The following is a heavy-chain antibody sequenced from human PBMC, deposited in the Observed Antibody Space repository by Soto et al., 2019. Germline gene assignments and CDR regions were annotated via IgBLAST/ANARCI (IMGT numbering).Heavy chain of an antibody. CDR1: GFTFSSYE. J-gene: IGHJ4*02. CDR3: ARETNFIDY. V-gene: IGHV3-48*03. D-gene: IGHD7-27*01. Sequence: VQLVECGGDLVQPGGSLRLSCAASGFTFSSYEMNWVRQAPGKGLEWVSYISSTGTSMDYADSVKGRFTISRDNAKNSLHLQLNSLRDEDTAVYYCARETNFIDYWGQGTLVSVSA. CDR2: ISSTGTSM.